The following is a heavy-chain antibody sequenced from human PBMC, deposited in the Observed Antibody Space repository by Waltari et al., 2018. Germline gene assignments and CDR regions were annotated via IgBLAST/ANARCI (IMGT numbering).Heavy chain of an antibody. D-gene: IGHD6-13*01. Sequence: QVQLQESGPGLVKPSETLSLTCTVSGGSISSYYWSWIRQPPGKGLEWIGYIYYSGSTNYNPSLKSRVTISVDTSKNQFSLKLSSVTAADTAVYYCARPSYSSSWYYFDYWGQGTLVTVSS. CDR3: ARPSYSSSWYYFDY. CDR2: IYYSGST. CDR1: GGSISSYY. J-gene: IGHJ4*02. V-gene: IGHV4-59*01.